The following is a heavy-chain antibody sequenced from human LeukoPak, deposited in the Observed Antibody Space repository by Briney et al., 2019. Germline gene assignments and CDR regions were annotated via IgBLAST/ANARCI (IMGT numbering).Heavy chain of an antibody. J-gene: IGHJ6*04. CDR3: ARGSGYYYYYGMDV. Sequence: PSVTLSCMASAGTFSSYAISWERQAPRQGLEWMGGILPIFGTANYAQKFQGRVTITADKSTSTAYMELSSLRAEYTAVYYCARGSGYYYYYGMDVWGKGTTGTGSS. V-gene: IGHV1-69*06. CDR1: AGTFSSYA. CDR2: ILPIFGTA.